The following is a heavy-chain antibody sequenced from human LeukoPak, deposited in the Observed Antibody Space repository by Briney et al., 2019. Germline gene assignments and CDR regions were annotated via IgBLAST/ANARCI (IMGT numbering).Heavy chain of an antibody. CDR1: GFTVSSNY. CDR3: ARGAMVRGVIPFDY. V-gene: IGHV3-66*02. J-gene: IGHJ4*02. Sequence: PGGSLRLSCAASGFTVSSNYMSWVRQAPGKGLEWVSVIYSGGSTYYADSVKGRFTISRDNSKNTLCLQMNSLRAEDTAVYYCARGAMVRGVIPFDYWGQGTLVTVSS. D-gene: IGHD3-10*01. CDR2: IYSGGST.